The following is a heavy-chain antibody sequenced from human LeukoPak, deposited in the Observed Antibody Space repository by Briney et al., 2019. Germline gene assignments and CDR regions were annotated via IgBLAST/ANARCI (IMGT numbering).Heavy chain of an antibody. CDR1: GFTFSSYW. D-gene: IGHD3-10*01. CDR3: AKDLVTGSLDY. J-gene: IGHJ4*02. CDR2: ISSSGGST. V-gene: IGHV3-23*01. Sequence: PGGSLRLSCAASGFTFSSYWMTWVRQAPGKGLEWVSSISSSGGSTYYADSVRGRFTISRDNSKNTLYLQMNSLRAEDTAIYYCAKDLVTGSLDYWGQGTLVTVSS.